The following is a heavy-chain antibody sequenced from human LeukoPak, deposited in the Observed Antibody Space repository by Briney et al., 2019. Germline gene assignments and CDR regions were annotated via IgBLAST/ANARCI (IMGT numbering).Heavy chain of an antibody. Sequence: GGSPRLSCAASGFTFSSYAMSWVRQAPGKGLEWVSAISGSGGSTYYADSVKGRFTISRDNSKNTLYLQMNSLRAEDTAVYYCAKSGITMIVVALTFDIWGQGTMVTVSS. D-gene: IGHD3-22*01. CDR3: AKSGITMIVVALTFDI. CDR1: GFTFSSYA. CDR2: ISGSGGST. V-gene: IGHV3-23*01. J-gene: IGHJ3*02.